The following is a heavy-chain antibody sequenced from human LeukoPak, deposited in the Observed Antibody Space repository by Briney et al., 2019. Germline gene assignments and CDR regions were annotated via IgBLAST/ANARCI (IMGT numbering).Heavy chain of an antibody. CDR1: GFTFGDYA. CDR3: AKVWGATTNYFDY. V-gene: IGHV3-49*03. J-gene: IGHJ4*02. Sequence: PGGSLRLSCTASGFTFGDYAMSWIRQAPGKGLEWVGFIRSKAYGETADYAASVKGRFTISRDDSKAIAYLQMNSLKTEDTAVYYCAKVWGATTNYFDYWGQGTLVTVSS. D-gene: IGHD1-26*01. CDR2: IRSKAYGETA.